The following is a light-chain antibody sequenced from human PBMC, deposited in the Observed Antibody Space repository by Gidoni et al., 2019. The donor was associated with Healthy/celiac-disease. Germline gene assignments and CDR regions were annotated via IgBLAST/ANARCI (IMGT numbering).Light chain of an antibody. CDR3: QAWDSSTGV. CDR2: QDS. Sequence: YELTQPPSVSVPPGQTASITCSGDKLGDKYACWYQQKPGQPPVLVIYQDSKRPSGIPERFSGSNSGNTATLTISGTQAMDEADYYCQAWDSSTGVFGGGTKLTVL. J-gene: IGLJ2*01. V-gene: IGLV3-1*01. CDR1: KLGDKY.